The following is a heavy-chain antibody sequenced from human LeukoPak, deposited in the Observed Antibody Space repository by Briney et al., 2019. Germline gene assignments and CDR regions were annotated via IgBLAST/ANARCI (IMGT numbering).Heavy chain of an antibody. V-gene: IGHV4-59*08. CDR2: IYYSGST. D-gene: IGHD2-2*01. CDR3: ARLVVVPAAPFDP. Sequence: PSETLSLTCTVSGGSISSYYWSWIWQPPGKGLEWIGYIYYSGSTNYNPSLKSRVTISVDTSKNQFSLKLSSVTAADTAVYYCARLVVVPAAPFDPWGQGTLVTVSS. J-gene: IGHJ5*02. CDR1: GGSISSYY.